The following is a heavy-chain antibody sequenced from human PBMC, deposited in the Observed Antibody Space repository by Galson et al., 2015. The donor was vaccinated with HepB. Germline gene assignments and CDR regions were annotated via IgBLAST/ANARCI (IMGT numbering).Heavy chain of an antibody. J-gene: IGHJ4*02. CDR3: ARDRFGRTYYYGSESPSCFVY. Sequence: SLRLSCAASGFTFSSNAMSWVRQAPGKGLEWVSNIVGNGDNTYYADSVKGRFTISRDNSKNTLYLQMNSLRAEDTAVYYCARDRFGRTYYYGSESPSCFVYWGQGTLVTASS. V-gene: IGHV3-23*01. D-gene: IGHD3-10*01. CDR1: GFTFSSNA. CDR2: IVGNGDNT.